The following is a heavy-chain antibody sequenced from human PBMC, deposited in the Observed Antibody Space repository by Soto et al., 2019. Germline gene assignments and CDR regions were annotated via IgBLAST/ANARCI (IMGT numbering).Heavy chain of an antibody. CDR2: IYYSGST. CDR1: GGSISSYY. CDR3: ARDRVGVSSNWFDS. D-gene: IGHD1-26*01. J-gene: IGHJ5*01. Sequence: SETLSLTCTVSGGSISSYYWSWIRQPPGKGLEWIGYIYYSGSTNYNPALKSRVTTSVDTSKNQFSLKLTSVTAADTAVYYCARDRVGVSSNWFDSWGRGTLVTVS. V-gene: IGHV4-59*01.